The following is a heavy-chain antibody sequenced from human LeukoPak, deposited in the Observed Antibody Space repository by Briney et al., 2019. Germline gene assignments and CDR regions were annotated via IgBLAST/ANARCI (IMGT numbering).Heavy chain of an antibody. J-gene: IGHJ4*02. CDR2: IKQDGSEE. CDR1: GFTFSSYW. V-gene: IGHV3-7*01. Sequence: GGSLRLSXAASGFTFSSYWMSWVRQAPGKGLEWVANIKQDGSEEYYVDSVKGRFTISRDNAKNSLYLQMNSLRAEDTAVYYCASGVFRYFDYWGQGTLVTVSS. CDR3: ASGVFRYFDY. D-gene: IGHD3-3*01.